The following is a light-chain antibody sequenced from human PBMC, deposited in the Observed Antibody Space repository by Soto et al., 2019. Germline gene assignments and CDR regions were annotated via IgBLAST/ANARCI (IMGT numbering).Light chain of an antibody. CDR1: QSVSSY. Sequence: EILLTQSPSTLALSPGERATLSCRASQSVSSYLAWYQQKPGQAPRLLIYDASNRATGIPARLSGSGSGTDFTLTISSLEPEDFAVYYCQKRGNWPQFGQGTRLEIK. CDR3: QKRGNWPQ. J-gene: IGKJ5*01. CDR2: DAS. V-gene: IGKV3-11*01.